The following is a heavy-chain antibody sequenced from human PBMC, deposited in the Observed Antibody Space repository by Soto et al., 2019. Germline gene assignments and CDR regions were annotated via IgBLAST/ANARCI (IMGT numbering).Heavy chain of an antibody. CDR3: ARSVGAVAGSPFDP. V-gene: IGHV1-69*05. CDR2: IIPIFGTA. J-gene: IGHJ5*02. CDR1: GGTFSSYA. Sequence: SVKVSCKASGGTFSSYAISWVRQAPGQGLEWMGGIIPIFGTANYAQKFQGRVTMTRDTSTSTVYMELSSLRSEDTAVYYCARSVGAVAGSPFDPWGQGTLVTVSS. D-gene: IGHD6-19*01.